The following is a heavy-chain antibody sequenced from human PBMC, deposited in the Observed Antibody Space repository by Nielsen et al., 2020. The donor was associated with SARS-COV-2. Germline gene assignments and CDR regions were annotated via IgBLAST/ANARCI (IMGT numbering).Heavy chain of an antibody. J-gene: IGHJ4*02. CDR1: GFTFSSYA. D-gene: IGHD1-26*01. CDR2: ISYDGSNK. V-gene: IGHV3-30-3*01. CDR3: AKDARSYYFDY. Sequence: GESLKISCAASGFTFSSYAMHWVRQAPGKGLEWVAVISYDGSNKYYADSVKGRFTISRDNSKNTLYLQMNSLRAEDTAVYYCAKDARSYYFDYWGQGTLVTVSS.